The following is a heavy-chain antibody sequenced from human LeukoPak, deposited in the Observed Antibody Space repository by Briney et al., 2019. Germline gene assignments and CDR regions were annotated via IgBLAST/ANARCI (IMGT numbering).Heavy chain of an antibody. J-gene: IGHJ4*02. CDR3: AKKEGCSGGSCYFPPGYFDY. Sequence: PGGSLRLSCAASGFTFSSYAMSWVRQAPGKGLEWVSAISGSGGSTYYADSVKGRFTISRDNSKNTLYLQMNSLRAEDTAVYYCAKKEGCSGGSCYFPPGYFDYWGQGTLVTVS. V-gene: IGHV3-23*01. CDR1: GFTFSSYA. CDR2: ISGSGGST. D-gene: IGHD2-15*01.